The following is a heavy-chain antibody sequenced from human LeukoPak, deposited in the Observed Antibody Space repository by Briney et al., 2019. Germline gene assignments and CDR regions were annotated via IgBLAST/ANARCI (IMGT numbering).Heavy chain of an antibody. CDR1: GASVTSYY. D-gene: IGHD3-10*01. V-gene: IGHV4-59*02. CDR2: IYYSGNT. Sequence: SETLSLTCTVAGASVTSYYWNWIRQPPRDGLEWVGYIYYSGNTNYSPSLNRRVTISVDTSKNHFSLRLKSVTAADTAVYYCASDPIGSGSYFDYWGQGTLVTASS. CDR3: ASDPIGSGSYFDY. J-gene: IGHJ4*02.